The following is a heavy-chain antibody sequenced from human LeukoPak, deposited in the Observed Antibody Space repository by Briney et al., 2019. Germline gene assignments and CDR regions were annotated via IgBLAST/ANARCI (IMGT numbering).Heavy chain of an antibody. CDR3: ARQTGSGLFILP. D-gene: IGHD3/OR15-3a*01. Sequence: NPSETLSLTCTVSGVSISSSNSYWGWIRQPPGKGLEWIGSIYYSGNTYYNASLKSQVSISIDTSKNQFSLGLTSVTAADTAVYYCARQTGSGLFILPGGQGTLVTVSS. CDR1: GVSISSSNSY. J-gene: IGHJ4*02. V-gene: IGHV4-39*01. CDR2: IYYSGNT.